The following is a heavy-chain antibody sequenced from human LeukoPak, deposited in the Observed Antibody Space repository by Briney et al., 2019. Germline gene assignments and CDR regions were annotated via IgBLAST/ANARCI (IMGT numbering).Heavy chain of an antibody. J-gene: IGHJ4*02. CDR3: ARSIVGANDFDY. CDR2: IYYSGST. V-gene: IGHV4-61*01. D-gene: IGHD1-26*01. Sequence: PSETLSLTCTVSGGSVSSGSYYWSWIRQPPGKGLEWIGYIYYSGSTNYNPSLKSRVTISVDTSKNQFSLKLSSVTAADTAVYYCARSIVGANDFDYWGQGTLVTVSS. CDR1: GGSVSSGSYY.